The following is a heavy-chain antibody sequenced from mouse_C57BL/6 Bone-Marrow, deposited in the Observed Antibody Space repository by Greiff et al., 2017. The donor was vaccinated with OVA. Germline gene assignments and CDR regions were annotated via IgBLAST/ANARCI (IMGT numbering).Heavy chain of an antibody. V-gene: IGHV1-81*01. CDR3: ARPLLLRDWYFDV. CDR2: IYPRSGNT. CDR1: GYTFTSYG. J-gene: IGHJ1*03. D-gene: IGHD1-1*01. Sequence: VKLMESGAELARPGASVKLSCKASGYTFTSYGISWVKQRTGQGLEWIGEIYPRSGNTYYNEKFKGKATLTADKSSSTAYMELRSLTSEDSAVYFCARPLLLRDWYFDVWGTGTTVTVSS.